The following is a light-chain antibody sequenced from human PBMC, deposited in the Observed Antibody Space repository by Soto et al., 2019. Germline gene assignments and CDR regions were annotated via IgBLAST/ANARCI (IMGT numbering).Light chain of an antibody. V-gene: IGLV2-14*01. J-gene: IGLJ3*02. CDR2: EVY. CDR1: NTDVGGYDR. CDR3: IPYIPLTPPHGV. Sequence: QSALTQPASVSGSPGQSITISCIGTNTDVGGYDRVSWYQHHPGKAPKMLIFEVYNRPSGISDRFSGSKSGDTASLTISGCKTEEGADYYCIPYIPLTPPHGVFGGGAKLS.